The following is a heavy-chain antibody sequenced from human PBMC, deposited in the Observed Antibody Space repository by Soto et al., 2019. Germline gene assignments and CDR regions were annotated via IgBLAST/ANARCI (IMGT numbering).Heavy chain of an antibody. J-gene: IGHJ5*02. CDR3: ARYSSSFNNWFDP. D-gene: IGHD6-13*01. Sequence: ASVQVSCKASGNTFVSYDITWVRQAPGQGLEWMGWISAYNGNTNYAQKLQGRLTMTTDTSTSTAYMELRSLRSDDTAVYYCARYSSSFNNWFDPWGQGTLVTVSS. CDR2: ISAYNGNT. CDR1: GNTFVSYD. V-gene: IGHV1-18*01.